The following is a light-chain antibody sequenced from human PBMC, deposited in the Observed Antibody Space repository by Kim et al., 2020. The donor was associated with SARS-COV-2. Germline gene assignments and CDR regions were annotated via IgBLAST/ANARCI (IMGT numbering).Light chain of an antibody. J-gene: IGKJ2*03. CDR1: QGISSY. CDR2: AAS. CDR3: QQYYSYAYS. V-gene: IGKV1-8*01. Sequence: SASTGDRVTITWRASQGISSYLAWYQQKPGKAPKLLIYAASTLQSGVPSRFSGSGSGTDFTLTISCLQSEDFATYYCQQYYSYAYSFGQGTKLEI.